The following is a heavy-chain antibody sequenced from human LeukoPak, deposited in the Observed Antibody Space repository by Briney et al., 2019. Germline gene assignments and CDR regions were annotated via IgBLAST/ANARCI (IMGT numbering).Heavy chain of an antibody. V-gene: IGHV3-21*01. J-gene: IGHJ6*02. CDR1: GFTFSSYS. CDR3: ARDRALLWFGESDRDYYYYGMDV. CDR2: ISSSSSYI. D-gene: IGHD3-10*01. Sequence: PGGSLRLSCAASGFTFSSYSMNWVRQAPGKGMEWVSSISSSSSYIYCADSVKGRFTISRDNAKNSLYLQMNSLRAEDTAVYYCARDRALLWFGESDRDYYYYGMDVWGQGTTVTVSS.